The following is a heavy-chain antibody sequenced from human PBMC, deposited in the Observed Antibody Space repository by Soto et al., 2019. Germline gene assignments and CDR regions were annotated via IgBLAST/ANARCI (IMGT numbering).Heavy chain of an antibody. CDR1: GFTFSSYG. Sequence: QVQLVESGGGVVQPGRSLRLSCAASGFTFSSYGMHWVRQAPCKGLEWVAVIWYDGSNKYYADSVKGRFTISRDNSKNTLYLQMNSLRAEDTAVYYCARVSKTGRGVGSPDYWGQGTLVTVSS. CDR2: IWYDGSNK. J-gene: IGHJ4*02. V-gene: IGHV3-33*01. D-gene: IGHD3-10*01. CDR3: ARVSKTGRGVGSPDY.